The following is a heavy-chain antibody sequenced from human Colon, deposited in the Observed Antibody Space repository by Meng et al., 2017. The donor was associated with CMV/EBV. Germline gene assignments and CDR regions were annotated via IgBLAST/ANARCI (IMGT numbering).Heavy chain of an antibody. D-gene: IGHD1-26*01. CDR1: GFTFTSYW. J-gene: IGHJ4*02. Sequence: EGSLRLSCAASGFTFTSYWMSWVRQAPGKGLEWVANIKQDGSETYYVDSVKGRFTISRDNAKNSLYLQMNSLSAEDTAVYYCARGASASYRTPPGYWGQGTLVTVSS. CDR2: IKQDGSET. CDR3: ARGASASYRTPPGY. V-gene: IGHV3-7*01.